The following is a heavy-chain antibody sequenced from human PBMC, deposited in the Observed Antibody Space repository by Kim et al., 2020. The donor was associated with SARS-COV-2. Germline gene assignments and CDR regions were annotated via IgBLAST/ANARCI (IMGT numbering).Heavy chain of an antibody. CDR3: ASNWGPDAFDI. D-gene: IGHD7-27*01. Sequence: TYYNPSLKSRVTISVDTSKNRFALKLSSVTAADTAVYYCASNWGPDAFDIWGQGTMVTVSS. V-gene: IGHV4-30-2*05. J-gene: IGHJ3*02. CDR2: T.